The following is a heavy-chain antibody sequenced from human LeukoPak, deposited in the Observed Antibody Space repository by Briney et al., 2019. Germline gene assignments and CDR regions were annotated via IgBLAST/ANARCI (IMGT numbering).Heavy chain of an antibody. CDR1: GGSISSYY. CDR3: AQGTPGSSNWY. V-gene: IGHV4-4*07. J-gene: IGHJ4*02. Sequence: SETLSLTCTVSGGSISSYYLNWIRQPAGKGLEWIGRIFTSGTTNYNPSLKSRVTMTVDTSKSQFSLRLSSVTAADTAVYYCAQGTPGSSNWYWGQGTLVTVSS. D-gene: IGHD6-13*01. CDR2: IFTSGTT.